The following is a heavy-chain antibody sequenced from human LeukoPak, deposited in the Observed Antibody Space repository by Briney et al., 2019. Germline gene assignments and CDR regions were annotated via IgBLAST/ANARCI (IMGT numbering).Heavy chain of an antibody. V-gene: IGHV1-18*01. CDR3: ASELAAAGTPY. D-gene: IGHD6-13*01. J-gene: IGHJ4*02. Sequence: ASVKVSCKASDYTFTSYGISWVRQAPGQGLEWMGWISAYNGNTNYAQKLQGRVTMTTDTSTSTAYMELRSLRSDDTAVYYCASELAAAGTPYWGQGTLVTVSS. CDR1: DYTFTSYG. CDR2: ISAYNGNT.